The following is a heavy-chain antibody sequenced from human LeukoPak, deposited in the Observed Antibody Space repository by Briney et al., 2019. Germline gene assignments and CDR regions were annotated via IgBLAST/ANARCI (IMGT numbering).Heavy chain of an antibody. V-gene: IGHV3-23*01. J-gene: IGHJ4*02. CDR1: GFTVSSNY. Sequence: GGSLRLSCAASGFTVSSNYMSWVRQAPGKGLEWVSGISGSGTSTYYADSVKGRFTIYRDNSKNTLYLQMNSLRAEDTAVYYCASRNYYDSSGYYYYYFDYWGQGILVTVSS. CDR2: ISGSGTST. CDR3: ASRNYYDSSGYYYYYFDY. D-gene: IGHD3-22*01.